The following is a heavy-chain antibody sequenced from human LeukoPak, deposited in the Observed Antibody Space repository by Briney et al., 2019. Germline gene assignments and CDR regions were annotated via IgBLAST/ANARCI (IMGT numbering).Heavy chain of an antibody. Sequence: SETLSLTCTVSGGSISSSTYYWGWIRQSPGKGLEWIGSVHYSGGSYYNPSLKSRVTISLNTSKNQFSLKLSSVTAADTAVYYCARQGGVKAGSGWSFYFDYWGQGTLVTVSS. V-gene: IGHV4-39*01. D-gene: IGHD6-19*01. CDR2: VHYSGGS. CDR3: ARQGGVKAGSGWSFYFDY. J-gene: IGHJ4*02. CDR1: GGSISSSTYY.